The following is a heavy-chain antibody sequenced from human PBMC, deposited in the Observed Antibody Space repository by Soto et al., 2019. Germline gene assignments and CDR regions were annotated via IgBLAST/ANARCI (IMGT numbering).Heavy chain of an antibody. J-gene: IGHJ4*02. V-gene: IGHV1-18*01. CDR3: ARAPPLITIFGVVNIIDY. D-gene: IGHD3-3*01. CDR1: GYTFTSYG. Sequence: ASVTVSCKGSGYTFTSYGVSWVRQAPGQGLEWMGWISAYNGNANYAQKLQGRVTMTTDTSTSTAYMELRSLRSDDTAVYYCARAPPLITIFGVVNIIDYWGQGTLVTVSS. CDR2: ISAYNGNA.